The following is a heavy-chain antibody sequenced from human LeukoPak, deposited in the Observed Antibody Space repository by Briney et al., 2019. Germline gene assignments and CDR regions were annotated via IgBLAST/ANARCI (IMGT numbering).Heavy chain of an antibody. J-gene: IGHJ4*02. CDR1: GGTFSSYA. CDR2: ISYDGSNK. Sequence: SCKASGGTFSSYAMHWVRQAPGKGLEWVAVISYDGSNKYYADSVKGRFTISRDNSKNTLYLQMNSLRAEDTAVYYCARGEDIVVVPVYYFDYWGQGTLVTVSS. D-gene: IGHD2-2*01. CDR3: ARGEDIVVVPVYYFDY. V-gene: IGHV3-30-3*01.